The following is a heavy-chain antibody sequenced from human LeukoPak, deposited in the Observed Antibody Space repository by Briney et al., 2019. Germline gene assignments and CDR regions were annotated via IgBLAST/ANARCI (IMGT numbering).Heavy chain of an antibody. V-gene: IGHV1-24*01. D-gene: IGHD3-3*01. CDR2: FDPEDGET. CDR1: GYTLTELS. Sequence: GASVKVSCKVSGYTLTELSMHWVRQAPGKGLEWMGGFDPEDGETIYAQKFQGRVTMTEDTSTDTAYMELSSLRSEDTAVYYCATDAPIRRFLEWLPLDYWGQGTLVTVSS. J-gene: IGHJ4*02. CDR3: ATDAPIRRFLEWLPLDY.